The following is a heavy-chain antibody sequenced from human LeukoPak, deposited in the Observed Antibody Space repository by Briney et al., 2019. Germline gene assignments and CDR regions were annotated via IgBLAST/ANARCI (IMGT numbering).Heavy chain of an antibody. V-gene: IGHV4-34*01. CDR1: GGSFSGYY. CDR2: INHSGST. D-gene: IGHD1-14*01. Sequence: SETLSLTCAVYGGSFSGYYWSWIRRPPGKGLEWIGEINHSGSTNYNPSLKSRVTISVDTSKNQFSLKLSSVTAADTAVYYCARHEAAVDTGFDFWGQGTLVTVSS. CDR3: ARHEAAVDTGFDF. J-gene: IGHJ4*02.